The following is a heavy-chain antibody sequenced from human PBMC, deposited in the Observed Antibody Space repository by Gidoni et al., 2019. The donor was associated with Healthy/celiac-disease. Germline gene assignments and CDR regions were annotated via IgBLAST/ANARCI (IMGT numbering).Heavy chain of an antibody. D-gene: IGHD4-17*01. J-gene: IGHJ6*02. CDR3: ARDPADYGYYYYGMDV. CDR2: ISSSSSYI. V-gene: IGHV3-21*01. CDR1: GFTFSSDS. Sequence: EVQLVESGGGLVKPGGSLRLSCAASGFTFSSDSMNWVRQAPGKGLEWVSSISSSSSYIYYADSVKGRFTISRDNAKNSLYLQMNSLRAEDTAVYYCARDPADYGYYYYGMDVWGQGTTVTVSS.